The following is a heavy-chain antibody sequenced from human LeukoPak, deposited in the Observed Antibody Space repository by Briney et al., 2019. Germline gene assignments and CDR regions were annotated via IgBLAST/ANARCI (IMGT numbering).Heavy chain of an antibody. V-gene: IGHV3-30*18. CDR3: AKDIDGAGTLGP. D-gene: IGHD1-1*01. CDR2: ISYDGSNK. CDR1: GFTFSSYG. Sequence: QPGRSLRLSCAASGFTFSSYGMHWVRQAPGKWLEWVAVISYDGSNKYYADSVKGRFTISRDNSKNTLYLQMNSLRAEDTAVYYCAKDIDGAGTLGPWGQGTLVTVSS. J-gene: IGHJ5*02.